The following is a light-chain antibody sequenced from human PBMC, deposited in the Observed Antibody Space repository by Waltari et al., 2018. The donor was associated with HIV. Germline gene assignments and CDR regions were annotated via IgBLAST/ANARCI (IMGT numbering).Light chain of an antibody. CDR3: AVWDATLGGWV. V-gene: IGLV1-44*01. CDR1: SHNIGINT. CDR2: STN. Sequence: QSVLTQPPSASGTPGQRVTISCSGSSHNIGINTVNWYRQVPGTAPHPLIYSTNPRSPGVPDRCSGSKSDTSASLAISGLQSEDEADYYCAVWDATLGGWVFGGGTKVTVL. J-gene: IGLJ3*02.